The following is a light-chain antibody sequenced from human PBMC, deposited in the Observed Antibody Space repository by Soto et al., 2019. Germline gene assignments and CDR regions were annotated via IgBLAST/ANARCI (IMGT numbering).Light chain of an antibody. CDR3: ASWDDSLDGPGL. CDR1: NSNIGSHA. CDR2: NTN. J-gene: IGLJ3*02. Sequence: QSALTQPPSASGTPGQGVNISWSGSNSNIGSHAVNWYQQLPGMAPRLLIYNTNRRHPGVPDRFSASKSGMSASLAISGLQVDDEADYFCASWDDSLDGPGLFGGGTKLTVL. V-gene: IGLV1-44*01.